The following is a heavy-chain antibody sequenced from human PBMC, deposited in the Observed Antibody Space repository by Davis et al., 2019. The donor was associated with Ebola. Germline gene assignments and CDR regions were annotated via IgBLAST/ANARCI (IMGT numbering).Heavy chain of an antibody. V-gene: IGHV4-34*01. CDR3: ARGPDCSGGSCYSGSWGYKNY. D-gene: IGHD2-15*01. CDR2: INHSGRA. CDR1: GGSFSGYY. J-gene: IGHJ4*02. Sequence: MPSETLSLTCAVYGGSFSGYYWSWICQAPWRGLEWIGEINHSGRANYNPSLKSRVTISVDTSKNQFSLKLSSVTAADTAVYYCARGPDCSGGSCYSGSWGYKNYWGQGTMVTVSS.